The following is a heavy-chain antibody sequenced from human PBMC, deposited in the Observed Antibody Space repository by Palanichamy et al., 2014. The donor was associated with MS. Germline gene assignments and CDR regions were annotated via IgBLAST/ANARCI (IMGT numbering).Heavy chain of an antibody. CDR2: IHTGGGTT. J-gene: IGHJ4*02. V-gene: IGHV3-74*01. CDR1: GFTFSGYW. CDR3: VRVSTTVPGSPESTRHDY. Sequence: EVQLVESGGGLVQPGGSLGLSCVASGFTFSGYWMHWVRQVPGKGLVWVSHIHTGGGTTYYADAVKGRFTISRDNAKNTLYLQMYSLRPEDTAIYYCVRVSTTVPGSPESTRHDYWGQGTLVTVSS. D-gene: IGHD5/OR15-5a*01.